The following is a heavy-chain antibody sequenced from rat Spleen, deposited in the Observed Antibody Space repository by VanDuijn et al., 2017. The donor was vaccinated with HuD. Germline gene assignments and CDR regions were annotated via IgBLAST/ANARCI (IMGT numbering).Heavy chain of an antibody. CDR1: GFTFNNYW. J-gene: IGHJ1*01. CDR2: ITNTGRST. D-gene: IGHD4-2*01. Sequence: EVQLVESGGGLVQPGRSLKLSCAASGFTFNNYWMTWIRQAPGKGLEWVASITNTGRSTYYPDSVRGRFAISRDTAENTLYLQMDSLRSEDTATYYCTTVVGDSYWYFDFWGPGTMVTVSS. CDR3: TTVVGDSYWYFDF. V-gene: IGHV5-31*01.